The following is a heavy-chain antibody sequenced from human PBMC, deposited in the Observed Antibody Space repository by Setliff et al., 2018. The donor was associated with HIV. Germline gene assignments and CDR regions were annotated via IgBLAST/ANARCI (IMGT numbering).Heavy chain of an antibody. Sequence: SVKVCCKASGGTFSSYGVNWVRQAPGQGLAWMGGIFPFFGSANYAPKFQGRVTITADVSTSTIHMELSSLTSEDTAVYYCARGADGDYRYYLDVWGRGTTVTVSS. CDR3: ARGADGDYRYYLDV. D-gene: IGHD4-17*01. J-gene: IGHJ6*03. CDR2: IFPFFGSA. CDR1: GGTFSSYG. V-gene: IGHV1-69*13.